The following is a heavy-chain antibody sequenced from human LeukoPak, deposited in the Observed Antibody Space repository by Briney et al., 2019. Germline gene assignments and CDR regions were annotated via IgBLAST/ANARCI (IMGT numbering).Heavy chain of an antibody. CDR1: GFTFSSYA. J-gene: IGHJ4*02. Sequence: GGSLRLSCAASGFTFSSYAMSWVRQAPGKGLEWVAVIWYDGSNKYYADSVKGRFTISRDNSKNTLYLQMNSLRAEDTAVYYCARGDPRYSSGWYRWGQGTLVTVSS. CDR2: IWYDGSNK. D-gene: IGHD6-19*01. CDR3: ARGDPRYSSGWYR. V-gene: IGHV3-33*08.